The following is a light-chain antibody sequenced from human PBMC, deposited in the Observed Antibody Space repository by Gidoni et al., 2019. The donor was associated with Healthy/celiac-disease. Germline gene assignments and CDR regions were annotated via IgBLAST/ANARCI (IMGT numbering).Light chain of an antibody. Sequence: QSALTQPPSASRSPGQSVTISCTGTSSDVGGYNYVSWYQPHPGKAPTLMIYEVSKRPSGVHDRFAGAKSGNTASLTVSGLQAEDEADYYCSSYAGSNRVFGGGTKLTVL. CDR2: EVS. J-gene: IGLJ2*01. V-gene: IGLV2-8*01. CDR1: SSDVGGYNY. CDR3: SSYAGSNRV.